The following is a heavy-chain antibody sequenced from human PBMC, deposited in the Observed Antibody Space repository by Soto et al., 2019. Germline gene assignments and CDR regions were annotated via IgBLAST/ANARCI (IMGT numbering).Heavy chain of an antibody. J-gene: IGHJ4*02. CDR1: GFTFSSYG. D-gene: IGHD3-22*01. V-gene: IGHV3-30*18. CDR3: AKDLDDSSGYHMAPFDY. CDR2: ISYDGSNK. Sequence: QVQLVESGGGVVQPGRSLRLSCAASGFTFSSYGMHWVRQAPGKGLEWVAVISYDGSNKYYADSVKGRFTISRDNSKNTLYLQMNSLRAEDTAVYYCAKDLDDSSGYHMAPFDYWGQGTLVTVSS.